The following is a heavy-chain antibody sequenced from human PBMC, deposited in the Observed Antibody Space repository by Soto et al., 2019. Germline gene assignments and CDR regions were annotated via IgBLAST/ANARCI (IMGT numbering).Heavy chain of an antibody. CDR1: GGSFSGYY. CDR3: ARASDRTNYFDY. D-gene: IGHD3-22*01. V-gene: IGHV4-34*01. J-gene: IGHJ4*02. CDR2: INHSGST. Sequence: PSETLSLTCAVYGGSFSGYYWGWIRQPPGKGLEWIGEINHSGSTNYNPSLKSRVTISVDTSKNQFSLKLSSVTAADTAVYYCARASDRTNYFDYWGQGTLVTVSS.